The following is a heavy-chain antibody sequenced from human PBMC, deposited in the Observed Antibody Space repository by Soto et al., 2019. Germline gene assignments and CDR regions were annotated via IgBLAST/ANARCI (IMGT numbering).Heavy chain of an antibody. CDR3: ARASQCKSYFDCFAWLDY. D-gene: IGHD3-9*01. V-gene: IGHV4-4*07. J-gene: IGHJ4*02. Sequence: QVQLQESGPGLVRPSETXSLTCTVSSDSISGXXXXXXXXXXXXGLEWIGRIYSSGEANYSPSLTGRVIMSLDTSKNQFSLNLTSVTAADTAVYYCARASQCKSYFDCFAWLDYWGQGTLVTVSS. CDR1: SDSISGXX. CDR2: IYSSGEA.